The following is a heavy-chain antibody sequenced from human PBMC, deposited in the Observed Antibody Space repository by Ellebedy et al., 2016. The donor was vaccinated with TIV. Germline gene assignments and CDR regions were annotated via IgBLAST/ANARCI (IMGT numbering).Heavy chain of an antibody. CDR1: GFMFDDYT. CDR2: IDWNGGFT. J-gene: IGHJ4*02. V-gene: IGHV3-43*01. CDR3: MGISSGWYRFDY. Sequence: GGSLRLSCAASGFMFDDYTMHWVRQAPGKGLEWVSLIDWNGGFTYYADSVKGRFTISRDNSKNSLYLQMNSLKTEDTAVYYCMGISSGWYRFDYWGQGTLVTVSS. D-gene: IGHD6-19*01.